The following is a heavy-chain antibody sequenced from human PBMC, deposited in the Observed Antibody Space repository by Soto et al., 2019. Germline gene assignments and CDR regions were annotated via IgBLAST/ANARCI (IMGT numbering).Heavy chain of an antibody. Sequence: PGGSLRLSCAASGFNFDDYYMSWIRQAPGKGLEYIAYISSLNHYNNYADSVKGRFTISIDKAKNSLELQMSSLRSDDTAVYYCAKDIVVVAAAGSAAHYWGQGAPVTVSS. V-gene: IGHV3-11*05. CDR3: AKDIVVVAAAGSAAHY. D-gene: IGHD2-15*01. CDR2: ISSLNHYN. CDR1: GFNFDDYY. J-gene: IGHJ4*02.